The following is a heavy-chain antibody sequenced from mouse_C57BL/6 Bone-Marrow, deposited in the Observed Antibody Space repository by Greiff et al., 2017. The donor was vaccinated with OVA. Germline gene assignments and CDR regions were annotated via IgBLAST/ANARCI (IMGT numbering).Heavy chain of an antibody. CDR1: GYTFTDYY. D-gene: IGHD2-2*01. Sequence: QVQLQQSGAELVKPGASVKISCKASGYTFTDYYINWVKQRPGQGLEWIGKIGPGSGSTYYNEKFKGKATLTADKASSTAYMQLSSLTSEDSAVYFCARRDGYDTNYYAMDYWGQGTSVTVSS. J-gene: IGHJ4*01. V-gene: IGHV1-77*01. CDR3: ARRDGYDTNYYAMDY. CDR2: IGPGSGST.